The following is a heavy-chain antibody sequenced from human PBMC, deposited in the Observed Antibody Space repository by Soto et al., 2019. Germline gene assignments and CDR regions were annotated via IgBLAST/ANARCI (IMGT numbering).Heavy chain of an antibody. Sequence: ASVKVSCKASGYIFTSYYIHWVRQAPGQGLEWMGWINPFDGSRMFAQSFQGRVTMTRDTSTSTVYMEVSSLRSEDTAVYYFSRVDPGETSPFDHWGQGTLVTVSA. CDR2: INPFDGSR. J-gene: IGHJ4*02. CDR3: SRVDPGETSPFDH. V-gene: IGHV1-46*03. D-gene: IGHD3-10*01. CDR1: GYIFTSYY.